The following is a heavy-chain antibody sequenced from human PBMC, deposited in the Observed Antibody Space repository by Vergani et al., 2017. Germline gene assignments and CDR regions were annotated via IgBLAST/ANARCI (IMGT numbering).Heavy chain of an antibody. Sequence: QVQLVESGGGVVQPGRSLRLSCAASGFTFSSYAMHWVRQAPGKGLEWVAVISYDGSNKYYADSVKGRFTISRDNSKNTLYLQMNSLRAEDTAVYYCARDLVVVAATPGNWLDPWGQGTLVTVSS. V-gene: IGHV3-30-3*01. D-gene: IGHD2-15*01. J-gene: IGHJ5*02. CDR3: ARDLVVVAATPGNWLDP. CDR2: ISYDGSNK. CDR1: GFTFSSYA.